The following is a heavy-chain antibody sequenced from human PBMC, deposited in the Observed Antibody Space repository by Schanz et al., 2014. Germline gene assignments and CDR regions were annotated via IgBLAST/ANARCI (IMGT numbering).Heavy chain of an antibody. J-gene: IGHJ3*02. V-gene: IGHV3-33*08. Sequence: QVRLVESGGGVVQPGRSLRLSCAASGFTLSSYGMHWVRQAPGKGLEWVAFINSDGTKRFYADSVKSRFTISRDNSRNTLYLQMNSLRAEDTAVYYCARDGYSVVVISPTESFDIWGQRTMVTVSP. D-gene: IGHD2-21*01. CDR2: INSDGTKR. CDR3: ARDGYSVVVISPTESFDI. CDR1: GFTLSSYG.